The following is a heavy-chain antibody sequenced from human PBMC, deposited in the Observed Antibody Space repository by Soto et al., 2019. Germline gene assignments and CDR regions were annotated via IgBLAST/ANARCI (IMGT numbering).Heavy chain of an antibody. J-gene: IGHJ4*02. CDR2: ISGSGGIT. CDR1: GFTFSSYA. D-gene: IGHD2-15*01. Sequence: GGSLRLSCAASGFTFSSYAMSWVRQAPGKGLEWVSAISGSGGITTYADSVKGRFTISRDNSENTLYLQMNSLRAEDTAIYYCAKRPNPNCSGGSCPKYYFDYWGQGTLVTVSS. CDR3: AKRPNPNCSGGSCPKYYFDY. V-gene: IGHV3-23*01.